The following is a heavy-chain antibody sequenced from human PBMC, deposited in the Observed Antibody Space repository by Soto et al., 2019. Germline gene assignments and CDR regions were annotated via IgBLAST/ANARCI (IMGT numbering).Heavy chain of an antibody. CDR1: GFTFSSYG. V-gene: IGHV3-33*01. Sequence: VQLVESGGGLVKPGGSLRLSCAASGFTFSSYGMHWVRQAPGKGLEWVAVIWYDGSNKYYADSVKGRFTISRDNSKNTLYLQMNSLRAEDTAVYYCARFTAGLKYYYYGMDVWGQGTTVTVSS. CDR2: IWYDGSNK. J-gene: IGHJ6*02. D-gene: IGHD6-19*01. CDR3: ARFTAGLKYYYYGMDV.